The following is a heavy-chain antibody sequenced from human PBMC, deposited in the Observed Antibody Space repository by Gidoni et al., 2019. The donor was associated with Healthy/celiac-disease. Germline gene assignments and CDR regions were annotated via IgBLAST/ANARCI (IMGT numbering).Heavy chain of an antibody. J-gene: IGHJ3*02. D-gene: IGHD4-17*01. CDR1: GFPFRSYG. Sequence: QVQLVESGGGVVQPGRSLRLSCAASGFPFRSYGMHWVRQAPGKGLEWVAVIWYDGSNKYDADSVKGRFTISRDNSKNTLYLQMNSLRAEDTAVYYCARPRDYGAQGAFDIWGQGTMVTVSS. CDR2: IWYDGSNK. CDR3: ARPRDYGAQGAFDI. V-gene: IGHV3-33*01.